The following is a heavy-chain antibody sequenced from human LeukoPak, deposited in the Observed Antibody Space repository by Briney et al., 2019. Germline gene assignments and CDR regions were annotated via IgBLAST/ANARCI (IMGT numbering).Heavy chain of an antibody. CDR3: ARVLWFGDP. CDR1: GGSFSGYY. CDR2: INHSGST. Sequence: SETLSLTCAVYGGSFSGYYWSWIRQPPGKGLELIGEINHSGSTNYNPSLKSRVTISVDTSKNQFSLKLSSVTAADTAVYYCARVLWFGDPWGQGTLVTVSP. J-gene: IGHJ5*02. D-gene: IGHD3-10*01. V-gene: IGHV4-34*01.